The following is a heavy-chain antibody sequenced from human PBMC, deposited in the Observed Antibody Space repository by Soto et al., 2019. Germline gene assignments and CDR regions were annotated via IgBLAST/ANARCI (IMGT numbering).Heavy chain of an antibody. CDR1: GYTFTSDG. D-gene: IGHD6-13*01. CDR2: ISAYNGNT. J-gene: IGHJ6*02. V-gene: IGHV1-18*01. CDR3: ARDLAYSSSWSYYYGMDV. Sequence: QVQLVQSGAEVKKPGASVKVSCKASGYTFTSDGISWVRQAPGQGLEWMGWISAYNGNTNDAQKLQGRVTMNTDTSTSTGYMELRSLRSDDKAVYYCARDLAYSSSWSYYYGMDVRGQGTTVTVSS.